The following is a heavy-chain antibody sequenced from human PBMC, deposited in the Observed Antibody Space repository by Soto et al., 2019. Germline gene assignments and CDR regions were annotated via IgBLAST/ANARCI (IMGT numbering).Heavy chain of an antibody. CDR1: GLSFTTAP. V-gene: IGHV3-15*07. J-gene: IGHJ4*01. Sequence: GTSLSLSCAHSGLSFTTAPTNWVDPALGQGLGYLGRIKSKKNGGTDDFTAPVTGSYANDRDDSKSKRLLQMYSLKTENTVVYYYTTDSYFTLNLLRFDYWGLGTLVTV. CDR2: IKSKKNGGTD. CDR3: TTDSYFTLNLLRFDY. D-gene: IGHD3-22*01.